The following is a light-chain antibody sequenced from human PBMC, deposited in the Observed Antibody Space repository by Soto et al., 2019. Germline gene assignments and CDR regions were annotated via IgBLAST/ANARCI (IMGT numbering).Light chain of an antibody. CDR3: ATWDDNVSGPV. V-gene: IGLV1-47*02. CDR2: DSS. CDR1: FSNIGSNF. J-gene: IGLJ1*01. Sequence: QAALTQPPSASGTPGQRVTISWSGSFSNIGSNFVFWYQQLPGTSPKLLIQDSSQRPSGVPDRFSGSKSGSSASLAISGLRSEDEADYYCATWDDNVSGPVFGTGTKVTVL.